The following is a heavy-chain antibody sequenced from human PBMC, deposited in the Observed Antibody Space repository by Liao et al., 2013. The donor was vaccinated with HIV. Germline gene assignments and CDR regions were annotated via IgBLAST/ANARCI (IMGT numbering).Heavy chain of an antibody. V-gene: IGHV4-61*10. D-gene: IGHD2-15*01. J-gene: IGHJ4*02. CDR3: ARGGRRALLGGFPQRY. Sequence: QVQLQQWGAGLLKPSETLSLTCTVSGASISSGSYYWSWIRQPAGKGLEWIGEINHSGSTNYNPSLKSRVTISVDTSKNQFSLKLSSVTAADTAVYYCARGGRRALLGGFPQRYWGQGTLVTVSS. CDR2: INHSGST. CDR1: GASISSGSYY.